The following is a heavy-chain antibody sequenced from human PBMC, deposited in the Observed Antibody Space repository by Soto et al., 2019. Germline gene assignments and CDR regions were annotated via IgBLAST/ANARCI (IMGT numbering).Heavy chain of an antibody. CDR2: INPSGDSP. CDR1: GYTSTRYY. D-gene: IGHD3-22*01. J-gene: IGHJ5*02. V-gene: IGHV1-46*01. CDR3: SSGYSSGYYRSWFDP. Sequence: ASVKVSCKASGYTSTRYYMHWVRQAPGQGLEWMGIINPSGDSPIYAQKFLGRVTMTRDTSTSTVFMELSSLTSEDTAVYYCSSGYSSGYYRSWFDPWGQGTLVTVSS.